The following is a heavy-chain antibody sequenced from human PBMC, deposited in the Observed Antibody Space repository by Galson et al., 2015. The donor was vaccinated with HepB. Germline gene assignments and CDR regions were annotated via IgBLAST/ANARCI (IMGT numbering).Heavy chain of an antibody. CDR3: ARVGRITLFGVVTPNWFDP. J-gene: IGHJ5*02. D-gene: IGHD3-3*01. CDR2: MNPNSGNT. V-gene: IGHV1-8*01. CDR1: RYTFTSYD. Sequence: SVKVSCKASRYTFTSYDINWVRQATGQGLEWMGWMNPNSGNTGYAQKFQGRVTMTRNTSISTAYMELSSLRSEDTAVYYCARVGRITLFGVVTPNWFDPWGQGTLVTVSS.